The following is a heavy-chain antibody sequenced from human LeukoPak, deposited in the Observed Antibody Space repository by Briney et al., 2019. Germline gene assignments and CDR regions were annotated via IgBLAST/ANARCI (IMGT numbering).Heavy chain of an antibody. CDR2: IISSDTYI. CDR3: ASSYSSGWPDAFDI. J-gene: IGHJ3*02. CDR1: RFTFSNYS. Sequence: GGSLRLSCAGSRFTFSNYSMNWVRQAPGKGLEWVSSIISSDTYISNADSVKGRFTISRDNAKNSLYLQMNSLRAEDTAVYYCASSYSSGWPDAFDIWGQGTMVTVSS. V-gene: IGHV3-21*01. D-gene: IGHD6-19*01.